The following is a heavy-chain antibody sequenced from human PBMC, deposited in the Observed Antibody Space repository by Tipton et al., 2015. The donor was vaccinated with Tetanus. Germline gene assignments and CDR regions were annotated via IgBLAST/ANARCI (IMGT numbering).Heavy chain of an antibody. V-gene: IGHV1-69*01. J-gene: IGHJ4*02. Sequence: QSGAEVKKPGSSVKVSCKASGGTFSSYAISWVRQAPGQGLERMGGIIPIFGTANYAQKFQGRVTITADESTSTAYMELSSLRSEDTAVYYCALERERWLQLGYWGQGTLVTVSS. CDR2: IIPIFGTA. D-gene: IGHD5-24*01. CDR3: ALERERWLQLGY. CDR1: GGTFSSYA.